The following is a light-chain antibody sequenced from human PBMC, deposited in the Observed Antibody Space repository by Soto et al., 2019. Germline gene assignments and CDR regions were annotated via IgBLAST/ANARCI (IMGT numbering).Light chain of an antibody. CDR1: TSDVGGYNY. CDR3: CSYAGMYSLV. V-gene: IGLV2-11*01. CDR2: DVN. Sequence: QSALTQPRSVSGTPGQSVTISCTGTTSDVGGYNYVSWYQQHPGRAPKLIIYDVNRRPSVVPDLFSGSKSGHTASLTISRLQDEDDADYSCCSYAGMYSLVFGGGTKVTVL. J-gene: IGLJ3*02.